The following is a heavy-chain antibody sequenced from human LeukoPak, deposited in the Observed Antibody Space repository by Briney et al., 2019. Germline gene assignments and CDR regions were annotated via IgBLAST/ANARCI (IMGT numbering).Heavy chain of an antibody. CDR3: ARGCTSGRFLEWVKRYYFDY. J-gene: IGHJ4*02. V-gene: IGHV1-8*01. Sequence: ASVKVSCKASGYTFTSYDINWVRQATGQGLEWMGWMNPNSGNTGYAQKFQGRVTMTRNTSISTAYVELSSLRSEDTAVYYCARGCTSGRFLEWVKRYYFDYWGQGTLVTVSS. D-gene: IGHD3-3*01. CDR2: MNPNSGNT. CDR1: GYTFTSYD.